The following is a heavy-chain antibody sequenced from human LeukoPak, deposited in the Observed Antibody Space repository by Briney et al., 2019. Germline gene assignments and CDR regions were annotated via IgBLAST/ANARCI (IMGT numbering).Heavy chain of an antibody. CDR2: IHHSGST. V-gene: IGHV4-38-2*02. D-gene: IGHD2-2*01. CDR1: GYSISSGYY. Sequence: SETLSLTCTVSGYSISSGYYWGWIRQPPGKGLEWIGSIHHSGSTYYNPALKSRVTISVDTSKKQFSLNLGSVTAADTAVYYCARVQSYAYGFDYWGQGTLVTVSS. CDR3: ARVQSYAYGFDY. J-gene: IGHJ4*02.